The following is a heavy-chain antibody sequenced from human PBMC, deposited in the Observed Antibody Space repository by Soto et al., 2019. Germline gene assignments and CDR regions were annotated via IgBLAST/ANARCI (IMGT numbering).Heavy chain of an antibody. Sequence: GGSLRPSCAASGFTFSSYAMSWVRQAPGKGLEWVSAISGSGGSTYYADSVKGRFTISRDNSKNTLYLQMNSLRAEDTAVYYCAKELRGSSGYYSFGYWGQGTLVTVSS. D-gene: IGHD3-22*01. V-gene: IGHV3-23*01. CDR1: GFTFSSYA. CDR3: AKELRGSSGYYSFGY. J-gene: IGHJ4*02. CDR2: ISGSGGST.